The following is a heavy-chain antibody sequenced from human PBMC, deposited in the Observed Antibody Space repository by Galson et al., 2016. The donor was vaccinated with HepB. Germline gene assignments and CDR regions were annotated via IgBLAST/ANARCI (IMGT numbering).Heavy chain of an antibody. J-gene: IGHJ6*02. Sequence: QSGAEVKKPGESLKISCKGSGYNFADYWIGWVRQTPGKGLEWMGIIYPGDSDARYSLSFQGHVTISSDKSIRTAYLQWSSLKASDTAIYYCARHGYSNYANPMDVWGQGTAVTVSS. CDR3: ARHGYSNYANPMDV. D-gene: IGHD4/OR15-4a*01. CDR2: IYPGDSDA. CDR1: GYNFADYW. V-gene: IGHV5-51*01.